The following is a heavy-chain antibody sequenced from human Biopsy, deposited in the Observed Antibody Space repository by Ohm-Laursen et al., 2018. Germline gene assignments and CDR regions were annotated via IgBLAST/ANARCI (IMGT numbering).Heavy chain of an antibody. V-gene: IGHV4-59*11. J-gene: IGHJ1*01. CDR3: ARGSNEYGGLYFPH. CDR1: GGSFTGHY. D-gene: IGHD4-23*01. Sequence: SDTLSLTCTVSGGSFTGHYWIWIRQPPGKGLEWIGHISHTGYTSYKSSLKSRVTISLDNSGKHFSLRLTSVAAADTAVYYCARGSNEYGGLYFPHWGQGTLVTVSS. CDR2: ISHTGYT.